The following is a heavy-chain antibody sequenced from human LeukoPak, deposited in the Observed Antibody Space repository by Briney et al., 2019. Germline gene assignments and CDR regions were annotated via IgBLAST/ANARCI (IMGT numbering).Heavy chain of an antibody. Sequence: GGSLRLSCAASGFTFSSYAMSWVRQAPGKGLEWVSGINSGGGKTYYADSVRGRFTISRDNSKNTLFLQMSSLTAEDTAVYYCAKTPSGYYFESWGQGTLVTLSS. D-gene: IGHD3-10*01. CDR2: INSGGGKT. CDR3: AKTPSGYYFES. V-gene: IGHV3-23*01. J-gene: IGHJ4*02. CDR1: GFTFSSYA.